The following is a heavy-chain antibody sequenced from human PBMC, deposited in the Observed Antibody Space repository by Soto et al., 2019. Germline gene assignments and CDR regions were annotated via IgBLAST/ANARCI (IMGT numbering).Heavy chain of an antibody. CDR1: GFTFNSSA. CDR3: AKGRYRIGWYAPYVDY. V-gene: IGHV3-23*01. Sequence: EVQLLESGGGLVQPGGSLRLSCAASGFTFNSSAMSWVRQAPGKGLEWVSTTSGGAGSTYYADSVKGRSTISRDNSKNTLYLQMNSLRADDTAVYYCAKGRYRIGWYAPYVDYWGQGTLVTVSS. CDR2: TSGGAGST. J-gene: IGHJ4*02. D-gene: IGHD6-19*01.